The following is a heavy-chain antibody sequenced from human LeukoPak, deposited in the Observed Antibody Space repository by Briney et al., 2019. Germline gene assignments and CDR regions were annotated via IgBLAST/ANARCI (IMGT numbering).Heavy chain of an antibody. J-gene: IGHJ4*02. CDR1: GFTFSSYA. CDR3: ARGRIRADY. CDR2: ISSNGGST. Sequence: GGSLRFSCAASGFTFSSYAMHWVRQAPGKGLEYVSAISSNGGSTYYANSVKGRFTISRDNSKNTLYLQMGSLRAEDMAVYYCARGRIRADYWGQGTLVTVSS. V-gene: IGHV3-64*01.